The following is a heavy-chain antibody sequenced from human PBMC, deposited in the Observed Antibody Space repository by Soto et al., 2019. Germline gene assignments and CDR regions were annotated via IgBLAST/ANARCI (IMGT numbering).Heavy chain of an antibody. CDR2: IKSDGSIT. Sequence: PGGSLRLSCAASGFTFSSYWMHWVRQAPGRGLVWVSRIKSDGSITTYADPVKGRFTISRDNAKNTLYLQMNSLRAEDTAVYYCARSPYSSGWVDYWGQGTLVTVSS. V-gene: IGHV3-74*01. CDR3: ARSPYSSGWVDY. CDR1: GFTFSSYW. J-gene: IGHJ4*02. D-gene: IGHD6-19*01.